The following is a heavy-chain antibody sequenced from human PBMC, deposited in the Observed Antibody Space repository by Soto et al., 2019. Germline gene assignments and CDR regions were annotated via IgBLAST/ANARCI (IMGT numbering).Heavy chain of an antibody. V-gene: IGHV4-59*01. CDR3: ASSYYYDSSGYSLDFDY. J-gene: IGHJ4*02. D-gene: IGHD3-22*01. Sequence: PSETLSLTCTVSGGSISSYYWSWIRQPPGKGLEWIGYIYYSGSTNYNPSLKSRVTISVDTSKNQFSLKLSSVTAADTAVYYCASSYYYDSSGYSLDFDYWGQGTLVTSPQ. CDR2: IYYSGST. CDR1: GGSISSYY.